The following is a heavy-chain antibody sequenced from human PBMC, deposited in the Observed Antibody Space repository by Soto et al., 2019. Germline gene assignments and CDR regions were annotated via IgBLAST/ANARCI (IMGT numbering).Heavy chain of an antibody. V-gene: IGHV4-34*01. CDR1: GGSFSGYY. CDR2: INHSGST. D-gene: IGHD3-3*01. CDR3: TRGRFLEWLLYRLAFFDY. J-gene: IGHJ4*02. Sequence: PSETLSLTCAVYGGSFSGYYWSWIRQPPGKGLEWIGEINHSGSTNYNPSIKSRVTISVDTSKNQFSLKLSSVTAADTAMYYCTRGRFLEWLLYRLAFFDYWGQGTLVTVSS.